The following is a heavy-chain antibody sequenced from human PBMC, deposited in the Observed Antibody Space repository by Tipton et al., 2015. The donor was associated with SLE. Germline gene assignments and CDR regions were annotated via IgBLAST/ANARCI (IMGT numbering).Heavy chain of an antibody. D-gene: IGHD1-26*01. V-gene: IGHV4-59*11. CDR3: AGDSGYSGSYIS. CDR1: GGSISSHY. CDR2: IYYSGST. J-gene: IGHJ4*02. Sequence: TLSLTCTVSGGSISSHYWSWIRQPPGKGLEWIGYIYYSGSTGYNPSLKSRVTMSVDTSKNQFSLKLRSVTAADTAVYYCAGDSGYSGSYISWGQGALVTVSS.